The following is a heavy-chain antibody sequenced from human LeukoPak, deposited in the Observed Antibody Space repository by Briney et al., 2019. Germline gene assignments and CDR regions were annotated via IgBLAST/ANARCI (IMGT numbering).Heavy chain of an antibody. CDR3: ARVATIFGVVS. CDR2: INHSGST. V-gene: IGHV4-34*01. Sequence: SETLSLTCAVYGGSFSGYYWSWIRQPPGEGLEWIGEINHSGSTNYNPSLKSRVTISVDTSKNQFSLKLSSVTAADTAVYYCARVATIFGVVSWGQGTMVTVSS. CDR1: GGSFSGYY. D-gene: IGHD3-3*01. J-gene: IGHJ3*01.